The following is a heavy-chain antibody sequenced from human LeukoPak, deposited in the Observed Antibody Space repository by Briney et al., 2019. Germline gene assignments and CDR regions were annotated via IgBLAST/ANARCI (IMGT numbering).Heavy chain of an antibody. CDR1: GFTFSDYY. CDR2: ISSSGSTI. D-gene: IGHD3-3*01. CDR3: ANTPNVWSVGREGVVDY. Sequence: GGSLRLSCAASGFTFSDYYMSWIRQAPGKGLEWVSYISSSGSTIYYADSVKGRFTISRDDARNAVYLQMNNLRADDTAMYYCANTPNVWSVGREGVVDYWGQGTLVTVSS. V-gene: IGHV3-11*04. J-gene: IGHJ4*02.